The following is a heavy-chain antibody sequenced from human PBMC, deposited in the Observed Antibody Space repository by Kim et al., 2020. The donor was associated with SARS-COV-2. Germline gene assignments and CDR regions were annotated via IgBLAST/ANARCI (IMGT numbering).Heavy chain of an antibody. CDR1: GFTVSTNY. V-gene: IGHV3-53*01. CDR2: IYSGGST. CDR3: ARCGGSRALSFDY. J-gene: IGHJ4*02. Sequence: GGSLRLSCAASGFTVSTNYMSWVRQAPGKGLEWVSVIYSGGSTYYADSVKGRFTISRDNSKNTLYLQMNSLRADDTAVYYCARCGGSRALSFDYWGQGTLVTVSS. D-gene: IGHD2-21*01.